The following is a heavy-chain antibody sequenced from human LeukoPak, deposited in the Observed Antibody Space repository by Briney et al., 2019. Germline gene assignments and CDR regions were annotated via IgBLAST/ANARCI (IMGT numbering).Heavy chain of an antibody. Sequence: PSQTLSLTCTVSGGSISSGGYYWSWIRQHPGKGLEWIGYIYYSGSTYYNPPLKSRVTISVDTSKNQFSLKLSSVTAADTAVYYCARASGRGGSWYFVDYWGQGTLVTVSS. CDR2: IYYSGST. V-gene: IGHV4-31*03. CDR3: ARASGRGGSWYFVDY. CDR1: GGSISSGGYY. J-gene: IGHJ4*02. D-gene: IGHD6-13*01.